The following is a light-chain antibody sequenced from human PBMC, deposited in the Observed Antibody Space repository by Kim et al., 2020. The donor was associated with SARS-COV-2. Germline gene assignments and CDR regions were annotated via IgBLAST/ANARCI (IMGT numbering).Light chain of an antibody. CDR1: QTINNK. J-gene: IGKJ1*01. CDR2: AAT. CDR3: QQSNDWPPLT. V-gene: IGKV3-15*01. Sequence: SPGERATRSCRASQTINNKLVWYQQKPGQAPSLLIYAATTRATGVPARFIGSGSETDFTLTISSLQSEDFAVYYCQQSNDWPPLTFGQGTKVDIK.